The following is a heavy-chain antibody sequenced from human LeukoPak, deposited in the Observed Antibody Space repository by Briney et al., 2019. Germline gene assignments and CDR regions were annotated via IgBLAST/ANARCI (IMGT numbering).Heavy chain of an antibody. CDR2: IYHSGST. D-gene: IGHD3-9*01. CDR1: GYSISSGYY. Sequence: KPSETLSLTCTVSGYSISSGYYWGWIRQPPGKGLEWIGSIYHSGSTYYNPSLKSRVTISVDTSKNQFSLKLSSVTAADTAVYYCARDASSNYDILTGYYAWGQGTLVTVSS. V-gene: IGHV4-38-2*02. CDR3: ARDASSNYDILTGYYA. J-gene: IGHJ5*02.